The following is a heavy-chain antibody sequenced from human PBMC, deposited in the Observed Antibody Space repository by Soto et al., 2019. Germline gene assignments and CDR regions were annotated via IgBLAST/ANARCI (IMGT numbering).Heavy chain of an antibody. D-gene: IGHD3-22*01. Sequence: GGSLRLSCAASGFTFDDYAMHWVRQAPGKGLEWVSGISWNSGSIGYADSVKGRFTISRDNAKNSLYLQMNSLRAEDTALYYCAKDIVWGYYDSSAHSHYFDYWGQGTLVTVSS. V-gene: IGHV3-9*01. J-gene: IGHJ4*02. CDR1: GFTFDDYA. CDR2: ISWNSGSI. CDR3: AKDIVWGYYDSSAHSHYFDY.